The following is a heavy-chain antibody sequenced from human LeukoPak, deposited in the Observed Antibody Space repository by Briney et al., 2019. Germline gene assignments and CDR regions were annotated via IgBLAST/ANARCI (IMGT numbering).Heavy chain of an antibody. J-gene: IGHJ4*02. CDR1: GFTFSFYC. V-gene: IGHV3-74*01. CDR3: ARDNEYCSGGTFRRDY. CDR2: INNDERST. Sequence: GGSLRLSCASSGFTFSFYCMHWVRQAPGKGLVWVSGINNDERSTIYSGTVWGGLTISRDNAKNTLYLQMNSLRADDTAVYYRARDNEYCSGGTFRRDYWGQEAVVPLFS. D-gene: IGHD2-15*01.